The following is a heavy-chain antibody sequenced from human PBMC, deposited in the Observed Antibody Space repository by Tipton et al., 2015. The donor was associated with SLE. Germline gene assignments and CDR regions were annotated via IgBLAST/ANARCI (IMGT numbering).Heavy chain of an antibody. V-gene: IGHV4-4*09. CDR1: GGSISTHY. Sequence: TLSLTCTVSGGSISTHYWSWIRQPPGEGLEWIGSLYHSGSTYYTPSLKSRVTIPIDTSKNQFSLKLSSVTAADTAVYYCARFWGPNSWYFDYWGQGTLVTVSS. J-gene: IGHJ4*02. D-gene: IGHD6-13*01. CDR2: LYHSGST. CDR3: ARFWGPNSWYFDY.